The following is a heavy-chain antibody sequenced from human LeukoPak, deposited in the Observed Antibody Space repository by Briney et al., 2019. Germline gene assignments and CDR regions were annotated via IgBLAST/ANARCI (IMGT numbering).Heavy chain of an antibody. CDR1: GGSISTYY. V-gene: IGHV4-59*01. J-gene: IGHJ5*02. Sequence: PSETLSLTCTVSGGSISTYYWNWIRQPPGKGLEWIGDIYYSGSTDYNPSLKSRVIISIDTSKNQFSLKLSSVTAADTAVYYCARNWNYMMGWFDPCGQGTVVTVSS. CDR3: ARNWNYMMGWFDP. D-gene: IGHD1-7*01. CDR2: IYYSGST.